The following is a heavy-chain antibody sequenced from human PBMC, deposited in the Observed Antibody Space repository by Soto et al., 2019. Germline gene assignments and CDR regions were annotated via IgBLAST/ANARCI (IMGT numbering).Heavy chain of an antibody. CDR2: ISTDGSNT. CDR1: GFSFSSYW. CDR3: ERAQRSVRYGGDA. D-gene: IGHD4-17*01. V-gene: IGHV3-74*03. Sequence: EVQLVESGGDLVQPGGSLRLSCAASGFSFSSYWMHWVRQAPGKGLVWVSRISTDGSNTEYADSVRGRYTISRDNTENTLYRQMNSLRAEDRAFYYCERAQRSVRYGGDAWGLGTTVTVSS. J-gene: IGHJ6*02.